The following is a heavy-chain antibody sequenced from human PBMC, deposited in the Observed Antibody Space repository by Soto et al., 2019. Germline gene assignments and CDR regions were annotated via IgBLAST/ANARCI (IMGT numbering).Heavy chain of an antibody. Sequence: XSVKVSCQTSGYTFTAYYMHWLRQAPGHGLEWLGWTSPRTGGAKYSHKFQGRVSMTRNTSITTAYMELTGLSTDDTAVYYCARSSGSYSKWFDSWGQGTLVTVSS. CDR3: ARSSGSYSKWFDS. V-gene: IGHV1-2*02. CDR1: GYTFTAYY. D-gene: IGHD3-10*01. J-gene: IGHJ5*01. CDR2: TSPRTGGA.